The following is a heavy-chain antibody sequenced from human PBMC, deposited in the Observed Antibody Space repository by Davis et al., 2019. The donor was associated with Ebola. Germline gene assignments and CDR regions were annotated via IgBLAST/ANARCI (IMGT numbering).Heavy chain of an antibody. CDR3: AKDKTMATQYWYFDL. D-gene: IGHD4/OR15-4a*01. V-gene: IGHV3-74*01. CDR2: ISSDGSST. Sequence: GESLKISCAASGLTFSSYWMHWVRQAPGKGLVWVSRISSDGSSTSYADFVKGRFTISRDNAKNTLYLQMNSLRAEDTALYYCAKDKTMATQYWYFDLWGRGTLVTVSS. CDR1: GLTFSSYW. J-gene: IGHJ2*01.